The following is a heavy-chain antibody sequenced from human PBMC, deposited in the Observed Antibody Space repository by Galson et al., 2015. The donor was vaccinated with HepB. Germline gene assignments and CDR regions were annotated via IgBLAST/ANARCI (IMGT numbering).Heavy chain of an antibody. CDR1: GYTFTGYY. J-gene: IGHJ6*03. CDR3: VFAFNIYYMDV. CDR2: IKPNSGDT. V-gene: IGHV1-2*06. Sequence: SVKVSCKASGYTFTGYYIHWVRQAPGQGLEWMGRIKPNSGDTNSAEKFQGRVTMTRDTSISTAYMELSRLRSDDTAVYYCVFAFNIYYMDVWGKGTTVTVSS. D-gene: IGHD2/OR15-2a*01.